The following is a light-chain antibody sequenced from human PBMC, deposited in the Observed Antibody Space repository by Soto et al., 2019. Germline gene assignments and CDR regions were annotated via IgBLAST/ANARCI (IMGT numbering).Light chain of an antibody. V-gene: IGKV3-20*01. Sequence: EIVLTQSPGTLSLSPGERATLSCRASQSVTSSYFAWYQQKPGQAPRLLIYAASSRATGIPDRFSGSGSGTDFTLTISRLEPEDFAVYYCQQYGNSPPYTFGQGTKLEI. CDR3: QQYGNSPPYT. CDR2: AAS. J-gene: IGKJ2*01. CDR1: QSVTSSY.